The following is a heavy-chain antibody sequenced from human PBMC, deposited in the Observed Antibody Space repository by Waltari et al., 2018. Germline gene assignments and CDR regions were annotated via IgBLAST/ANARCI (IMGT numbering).Heavy chain of an antibody. CDR2: IFHTGFT. CDR1: GFSVDRGYF. D-gene: IGHD6-13*01. Sequence: QVQLQESGPGLVKPSETLSLTCDVSGFSVDRGYFWGWIRTPPGKGLEWIGTIFHTGFTYYTPSLRGRVTMSVDTSKNQFSLNLSSATAADTALYYCARAPGVAAASYFDYWGQGILVTVSS. J-gene: IGHJ4*02. V-gene: IGHV4-38-2*01. CDR3: ARAPGVAAASYFDY.